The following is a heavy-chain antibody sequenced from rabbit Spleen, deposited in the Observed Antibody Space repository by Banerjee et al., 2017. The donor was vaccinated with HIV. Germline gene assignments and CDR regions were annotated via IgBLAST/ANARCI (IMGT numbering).Heavy chain of an antibody. V-gene: IGHV1S45*01. D-gene: IGHD8-1*01. CDR1: SFSFSDRDV. Sequence: QEQLVESGGGLVKPGASLTLTCKASSFSFSDRDVMCWVRKAPGKGLEWIACIDTGSSGFTYFATWAKGRFTCSKTSSTTVTLQMTRLTAADTATYFCARDTGSSFSSYGMDLWGQGTLVTVS. J-gene: IGHJ3*01. CDR3: ARDTGSSFSSYGMDL. CDR2: IDTGSSGFT.